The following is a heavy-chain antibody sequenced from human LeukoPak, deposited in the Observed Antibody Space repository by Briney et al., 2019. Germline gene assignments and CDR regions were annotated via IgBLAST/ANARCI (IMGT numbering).Heavy chain of an antibody. J-gene: IGHJ3*02. D-gene: IGHD1-1*01. CDR1: GYTFTRYD. Sequence: GASVKVSCKASGYTFTRYDINWVRQATGQGLEWMGGIIPIFGTANYAQKFQGRVTITTDESTSTAYMELSSLRSEDTAVYYCARWSRWNPYASDAFGIWGQGTMVTVSS. CDR3: ARWSRWNPYASDAFGI. V-gene: IGHV1-69*05. CDR2: IIPIFGTA.